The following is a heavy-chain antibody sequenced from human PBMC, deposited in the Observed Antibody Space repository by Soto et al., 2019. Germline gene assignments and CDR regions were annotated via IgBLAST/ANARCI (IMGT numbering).Heavy chain of an antibody. D-gene: IGHD6-6*01. CDR2: ISSNGVGT. V-gene: IGHV3-64*01. CDR3: ARRARPDFYYMDV. J-gene: IGHJ6*03. CDR1: GFTLSGYA. Sequence: GGSLRLSCAASGFTLSGYAKDWVRQGPGKGQEYVSGISSNGVGTYYANSVQGRFTISRDNSKNTVYLQMGSLRPEDMAVYYCARRARPDFYYMDVWGKGTTVTVSS.